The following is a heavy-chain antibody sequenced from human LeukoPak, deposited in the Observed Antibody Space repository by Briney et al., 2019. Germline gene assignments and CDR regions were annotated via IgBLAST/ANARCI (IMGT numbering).Heavy chain of an antibody. CDR3: ARRISGATATRHFDY. V-gene: IGHV1-18*01. D-gene: IGHD2-15*01. J-gene: IGHJ4*02. CDR1: GYTFTSYG. Sequence: ASVKVSSKASGYTFTSYGISWVRQAPGQGLEWMGWISAYNGNTNYAQKLQGRVTMTTDTSTTTAYMELRSLRSDDTAVYYCARRISGATATRHFDYWGQGTLVTVSS. CDR2: ISAYNGNT.